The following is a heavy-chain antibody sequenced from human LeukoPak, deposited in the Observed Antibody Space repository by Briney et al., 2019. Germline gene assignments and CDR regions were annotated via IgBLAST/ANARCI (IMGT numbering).Heavy chain of an antibody. D-gene: IGHD3-3*01. CDR1: GYTFTSYD. Sequence: ASVKVSCKASGYTFTSYDINWVRQAPGQGLEWMGWMNPNSGNTDYAQKVQGRVTMTRNTSISTAYMELSSLRSEDTAVYYCARALREWLLSYWFDPWGQGTLVTVSS. J-gene: IGHJ5*02. CDR2: MNPNSGNT. CDR3: ARALREWLLSYWFDP. V-gene: IGHV1-8*01.